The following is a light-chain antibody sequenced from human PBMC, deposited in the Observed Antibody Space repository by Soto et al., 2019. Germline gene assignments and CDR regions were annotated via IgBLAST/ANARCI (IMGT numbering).Light chain of an antibody. CDR1: QSVGDNF. Sequence: TVLTQSPGTVSLSPGERATLSCRTSQSVGDNFLAWYQQKPGQAPRLLIYGVFNRATGIPARFSGSGSGTDFTLTIRGLEPEDSAVYYCQHYDGSPRTFGQGTKVEIK. CDR3: QHYDGSPRT. V-gene: IGKV3-20*01. J-gene: IGKJ2*01. CDR2: GVF.